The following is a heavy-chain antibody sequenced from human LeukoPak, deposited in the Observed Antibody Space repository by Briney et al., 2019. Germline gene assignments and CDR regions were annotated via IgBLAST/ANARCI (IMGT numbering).Heavy chain of an antibody. CDR1: GFTVSINY. J-gene: IGHJ4*02. CDR2: IYSGGNT. CDR3: ARDKGGGGWLFDC. D-gene: IGHD6-19*01. V-gene: IGHV3-53*05. Sequence: GGSLRLSCAASGFTVSINYMSWVRQAPGKGLEWVSVIYSGGNTYYADSVKGRFTISRDNSKNTLYLQMNSLRAEDTAVFYCARDKGGGGWLFDCWGQGTLVAVSS.